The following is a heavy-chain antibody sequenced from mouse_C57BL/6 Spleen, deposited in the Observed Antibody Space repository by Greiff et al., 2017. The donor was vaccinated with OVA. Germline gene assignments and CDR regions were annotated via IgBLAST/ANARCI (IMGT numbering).Heavy chain of an antibody. CDR2: IWRGGST. J-gene: IGHJ3*01. CDR3: ATYYCKGAWFAY. D-gene: IGHD2-10*01. CDR1: GFSLTSYG. V-gene: IGHV2-5*01. Sequence: QVQLQQSGPGLVQPSQSLSITCTVSGFSLTSYGVHWVRQSPGKGLEWLGVIWRGGSTGYNAAFMSGLSITKDNSKSQVFFQMNSLQAEDTAIYYCATYYCKGAWFAYWSQGTLVTVSA.